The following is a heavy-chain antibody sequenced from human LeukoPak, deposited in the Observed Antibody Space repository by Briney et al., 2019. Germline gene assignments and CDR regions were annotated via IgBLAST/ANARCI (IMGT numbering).Heavy chain of an antibody. V-gene: IGHV4-34*01. Sequence: PSETLSLTCAVYGGSFSGYYWSWIRQPPGKGLEWIGEINHSGSTNYNPSLKSRVTISVDTSKNQFSLKLSSVTAADTAVYYCARVGRDIRYYYYYMDVWVKRTTVTVSS. CDR2: INHSGST. CDR1: GGSFSGYY. CDR3: ARVGRDIRYYYYYMDV. D-gene: IGHD2-15*01. J-gene: IGHJ6*03.